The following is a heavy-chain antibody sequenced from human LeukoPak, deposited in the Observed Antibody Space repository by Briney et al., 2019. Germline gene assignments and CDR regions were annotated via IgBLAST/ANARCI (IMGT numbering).Heavy chain of an antibody. J-gene: IGHJ4*02. CDR1: GGSISTYY. V-gene: IGHV4-59*01. Sequence: SETLSLTCTVSGGSISTYYWSWIRQPPGKGLEWIGYIYYSGSTNYNPSLKSRVTTSVDTSKNQFSLKLSSVAAADTAVYYCARDTGTVVDYWGQGTLVTVSS. CDR3: ARDTGTVVDY. CDR2: IYYSGST. D-gene: IGHD4-23*01.